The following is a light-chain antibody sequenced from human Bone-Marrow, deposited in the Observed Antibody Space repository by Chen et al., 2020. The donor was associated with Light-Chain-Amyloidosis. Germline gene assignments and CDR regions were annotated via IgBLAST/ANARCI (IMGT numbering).Light chain of an antibody. J-gene: IGLJ2*01. CDR1: SANIGSKY. CDR2: RNN. Sequence: QSVLTQPPSASGTPGQRVTISCSGSSANIGSKYVYWYQQLPGTAPKLLIYRNNQRPSGVPDRFSGSQSGTVASLSISGLRFEDEADYYCAEWDDSLSGVVFGGGTKLTVL. V-gene: IGLV1-47*01. CDR3: AEWDDSLSGVV.